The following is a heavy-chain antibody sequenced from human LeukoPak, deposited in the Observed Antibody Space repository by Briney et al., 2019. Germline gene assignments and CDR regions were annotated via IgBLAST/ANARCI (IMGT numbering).Heavy chain of an antibody. CDR1: RFPFSVYE. CDR2: IASSGTIK. J-gene: IGHJ4*02. CDR3: ARGSGVWTGYYGY. D-gene: IGHD3/OR15-3a*01. V-gene: IGHV3-48*03. Sequence: PGGSLRLSCAVSRFPFSVYEFNWVRQAPGKGLEWVANIASSGTIKYYADSVEGRFSISRDNAKNSLYLQMNSLRADDTAVYFCARGSGVWTGYYGYWGQGTLVTVSS.